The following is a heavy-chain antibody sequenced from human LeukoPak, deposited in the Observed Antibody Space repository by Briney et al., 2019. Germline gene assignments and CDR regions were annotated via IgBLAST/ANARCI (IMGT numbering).Heavy chain of an antibody. D-gene: IGHD3-22*01. CDR3: AKDMTLYYDSSGHLND. CDR1: GFTFSSYA. Sequence: QSGGSLRLSCAASGFTFSSYAMHWVRQAPGKGLEWVAVISYDGSNKYYADSVKGRFTISRDNSKNTLYLQMNSLRAEDTALYYCAKDMTLYYDSSGHLNDWGQGTLVTVSS. CDR2: ISYDGSNK. J-gene: IGHJ4*02. V-gene: IGHV3-30-3*01.